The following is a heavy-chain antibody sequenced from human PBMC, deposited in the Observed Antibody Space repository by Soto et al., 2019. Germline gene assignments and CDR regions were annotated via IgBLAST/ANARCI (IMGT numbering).Heavy chain of an antibody. CDR1: GYTITSYG. CDR3: ARGGYYYDSSGYYYKENNDY. CDR2: ISVYNDIT. J-gene: IGHJ4*02. D-gene: IGHD3-22*01. V-gene: IGHV1-18*01. Sequence: ASVKVSCKASGYTITSYGISWVRQAPGQGLEWMGWISVYNDITNYTQKLQGRVTMTTDTSTNTAYMELRSLRSDDTAVYYCARGGYYYDSSGYYYKENNDYWGQGTLVTVSS.